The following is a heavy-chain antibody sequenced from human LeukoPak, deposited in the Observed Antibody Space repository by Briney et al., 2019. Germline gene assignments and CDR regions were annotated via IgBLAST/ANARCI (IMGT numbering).Heavy chain of an antibody. CDR1: GFTFSSYW. J-gene: IGHJ4*02. V-gene: IGHV3-74*01. D-gene: IGHD1-1*01. CDR3: ARVRVWKGVGNHYFDY. Sequence: PGGSLRLSCAASGFTFSSYWMHWVRQAPGKGLVWVSRINTDGSSTSYADSVKGRFTISRDNAKNTLYLQMNSLRAEDTAVYYCARVRVWKGVGNHYFDYWGQGTLVTVSS. CDR2: INTDGSST.